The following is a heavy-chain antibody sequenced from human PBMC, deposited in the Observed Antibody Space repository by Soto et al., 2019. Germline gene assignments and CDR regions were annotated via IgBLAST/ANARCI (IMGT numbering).Heavy chain of an antibody. CDR1: GFSLNDAW. V-gene: IGHV3-15*01. CDR3: TRDRTGDTGVQFDY. Sequence: GGSLRLSCTGSGFSLNDAWMSWVRQAPGKGLEWVGRIKSNIDGGARDYAAPVKGRFSVSRDDSKNTLYLQMDSLTTEDTAIYYCTRDRTGDTGVQFDYWGQGTLVTVS. D-gene: IGHD1-1*01. CDR2: IKSNIDGGAR. J-gene: IGHJ4*02.